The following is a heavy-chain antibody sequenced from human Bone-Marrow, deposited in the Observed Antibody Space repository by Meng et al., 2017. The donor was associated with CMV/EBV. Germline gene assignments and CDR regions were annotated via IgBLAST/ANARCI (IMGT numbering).Heavy chain of an antibody. CDR3: ARIRLQWELLGGAFDY. Sequence: ASVKVSCKASGYTFTSYYMHWVRQAPGQGLEWMGIINPSGGSTSYAQKFQGRVTMTRDTSTSTVYMELSRLRSDDTAVYYCARIRLQWELLGGAFDYWGQGTLVTVSS. V-gene: IGHV1-46*01. CDR1: GYTFTSYY. J-gene: IGHJ4*02. CDR2: INPSGGST. D-gene: IGHD1-26*01.